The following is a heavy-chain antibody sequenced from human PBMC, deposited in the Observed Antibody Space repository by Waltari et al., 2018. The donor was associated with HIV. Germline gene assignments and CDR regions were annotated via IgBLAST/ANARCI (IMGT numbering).Heavy chain of an antibody. CDR3: ARGVKEILP. V-gene: IGHV4-59*01. CDR2: IYYSGST. Sequence: QVQLQESGPGLVKPSETLSLTCTVSGGSISSYYWSWIRQPPGKGLEWIGYIYYSGSTNYNPSLKSRVTISVDTSKNQFSLKLSSVTAADTAVYYCARGVKEILPWGQGTLVTVSS. J-gene: IGHJ5*02. CDR1: GGSISSYY.